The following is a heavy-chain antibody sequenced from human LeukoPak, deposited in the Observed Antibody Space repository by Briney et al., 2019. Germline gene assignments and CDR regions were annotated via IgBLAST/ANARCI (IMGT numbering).Heavy chain of an antibody. D-gene: IGHD3-10*01. V-gene: IGHV3-53*05. CDR2: IYSGGST. J-gene: IGHJ4*02. CDR1: GFTVSSNY. Sequence: GGSLRLSCAASGFTVSSNYMSWVRQAPGKGLEWVSVIYSGGSTYYADSVKGRFTISRDNSKNTLYLQMNSLRAEDTAVYYCARDFYLWFGELSMWGQGTLVTVSS. CDR3: ARDFYLWFGELSM.